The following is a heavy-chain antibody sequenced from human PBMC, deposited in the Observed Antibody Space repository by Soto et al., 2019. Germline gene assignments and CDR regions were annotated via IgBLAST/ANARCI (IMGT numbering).Heavy chain of an antibody. V-gene: IGHV3-66*01. Sequence: EVRLVESGGGLVQPGESLRLSCAASGFTVGTNYISWVRQSPGKGLEWVSVIYAAGHTYYPDSVKGRFTISRDKSLNTVALQMSSLRVDDTAVYYCARVIVTPGTYYIDVWGKGTTMTVSS. D-gene: IGHD4-4*01. CDR1: GFTVGTNY. J-gene: IGHJ6*03. CDR2: IYAAGHT. CDR3: ARVIVTPGTYYIDV.